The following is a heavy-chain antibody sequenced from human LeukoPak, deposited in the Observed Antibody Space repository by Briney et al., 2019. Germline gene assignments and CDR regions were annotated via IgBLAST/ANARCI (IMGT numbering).Heavy chain of an antibody. J-gene: IGHJ3*02. Sequence: EASVKVSCNVSGYTLTELSMHWVRQAPGKGLEWMGGFDPEDGETIYAQKFQGRVTMTEDTSTDTAYMELSSLRSEDTAVYYCATPPMAYCGGDCYGAFDIWGQGTMVTVSS. CDR1: GYTLTELS. CDR2: FDPEDGET. V-gene: IGHV1-24*01. CDR3: ATPPMAYCGGDCYGAFDI. D-gene: IGHD2-21*01.